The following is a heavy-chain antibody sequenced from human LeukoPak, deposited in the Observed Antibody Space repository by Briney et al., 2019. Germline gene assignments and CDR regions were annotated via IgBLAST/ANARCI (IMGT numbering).Heavy chain of an antibody. CDR1: GGTFSSYV. CDR2: IIPIFGTA. V-gene: IGHV1-69*01. J-gene: IGHJ4*02. CDR3: ARGRYCSSTSWYVPSPHSDY. Sequence: ASVKVSCKASGGTFSSYVISWVRQAPGQGLEWMGGIIPIFGTANYAQKFQGRVTITADESTSTAYMELSSLRSEDTAVYYCARGRYCSSTSWYVPSPHSDYWGQGTLVTVSS. D-gene: IGHD2-2*01.